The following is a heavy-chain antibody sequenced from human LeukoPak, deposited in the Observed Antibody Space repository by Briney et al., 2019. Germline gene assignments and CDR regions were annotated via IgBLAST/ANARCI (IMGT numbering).Heavy chain of an antibody. CDR1: GYTFTSYG. J-gene: IGHJ6*03. Sequence: ASVKVSCKASGYTFTSYGISWVRQAPGQGLEWMGWISAYNGNTNYAQKLQGRVTMTTDTSTSTAYMELRSLRSDDTAVYYCARDHATIFGVVITPKNIDVWGKGTAVTVSS. V-gene: IGHV1-18*01. CDR2: ISAYNGNT. D-gene: IGHD3-3*01. CDR3: ARDHATIFGVVITPKNIDV.